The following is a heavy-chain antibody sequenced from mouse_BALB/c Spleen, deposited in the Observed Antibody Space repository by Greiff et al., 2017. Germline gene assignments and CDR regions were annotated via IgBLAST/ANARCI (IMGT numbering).Heavy chain of an antibody. V-gene: IGHV5-17*02. CDR2: ISSGSSTI. CDR3: AREEEDYAMDY. Sequence: VQLKESGGGLVKLGGSLKLSCAASGFTFSSFGMHWVRQAPEKGLEWVAYISSGSSTIYYADTVKGRFTISRDNPKNTLFLQMTSLRSEDTAMYYCAREEEDYAMDYWGQGTSVTVSS. J-gene: IGHJ4*01. CDR1: GFTFSSFG.